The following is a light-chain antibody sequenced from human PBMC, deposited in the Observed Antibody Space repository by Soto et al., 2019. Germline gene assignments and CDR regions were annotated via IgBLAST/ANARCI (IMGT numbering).Light chain of an antibody. V-gene: IGKV1-17*01. Sequence: DIQMTQSPSSLSASVGDRVTLTCRASQGIAINLGWYQQKPGEAPKRLIYAASALEPGVPSRFSGSGSATEFTLTISSLQPDDFATYYCLQHHSYPFTFGQGTKVDI. CDR1: QGIAIN. CDR2: AAS. CDR3: LQHHSYPFT. J-gene: IGKJ2*01.